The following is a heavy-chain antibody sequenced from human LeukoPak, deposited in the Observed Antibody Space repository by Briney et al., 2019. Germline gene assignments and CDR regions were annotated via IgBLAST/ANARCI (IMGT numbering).Heavy chain of an antibody. V-gene: IGHV3-21*01. CDR3: ARERGVSHPFDY. CDR1: GFTFSSYS. Sequence: GGSLRLSCAASGFTFSSYSMNWVRQAPGKGLEWVSSISSSSSYIYYADSVRGRVTISRDNARNTLYLQMNSLRAEDKAVYYCARERGVSHPFDYWGQRTLVTVSS. D-gene: IGHD2-21*01. J-gene: IGHJ4*02. CDR2: ISSSSSYI.